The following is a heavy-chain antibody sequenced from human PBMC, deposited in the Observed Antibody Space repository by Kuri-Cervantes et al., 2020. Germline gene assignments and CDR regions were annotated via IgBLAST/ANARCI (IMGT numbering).Heavy chain of an antibody. D-gene: IGHD2-2*01. CDR1: GFTFSSYA. J-gene: IGHJ2*01. Sequence: GGSLRLSCAASGFTFSSYAMHWVRQAPGKGLEWVAVISYDGSNKYYADSVKGRFTISRDNSKNTLYLQMNSLRAEDTAVYYCARDPIDQLLSSKDWYFDLWGRGTLVTDSS. CDR2: ISYDGSNK. V-gene: IGHV3-30-3*01. CDR3: ARDPIDQLLSSKDWYFDL.